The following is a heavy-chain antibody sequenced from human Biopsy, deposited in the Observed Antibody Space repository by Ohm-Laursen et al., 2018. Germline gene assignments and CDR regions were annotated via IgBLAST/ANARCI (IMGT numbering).Heavy chain of an antibody. D-gene: IGHD2/OR15-2a*01. V-gene: IGHV4-59*01. CDR3: ARATNSTGWPYYYFYGMDV. CDR1: GGSISSDY. Sequence: SETLSLTCPVSGGSISSDYWSWIRQTPGKGLEWIGYIYYSGSTNYNPSLKSRVTISVDTFKNQFSLRLNSVTAADTAVYYCARATNSTGWPYYYFYGMDVWGQGTTVTVSS. J-gene: IGHJ6*02. CDR2: IYYSGST.